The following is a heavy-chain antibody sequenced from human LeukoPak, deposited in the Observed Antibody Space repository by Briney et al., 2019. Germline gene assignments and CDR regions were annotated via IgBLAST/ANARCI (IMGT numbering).Heavy chain of an antibody. J-gene: IGHJ4*02. CDR2: IYTGGNT. Sequence: GGSLRLSCAASGFTVDSNYLSWVRQAPGKGLEWVSTIYTGGNTYYAASVKGQFTISRDFSKNTVFLHMNSLRAEDTAMYYCARGDDSGYYDYFDYWGQGALVTVSS. CDR1: GFTVDSNY. V-gene: IGHV3-53*01. D-gene: IGHD3-22*01. CDR3: ARGDDSGYYDYFDY.